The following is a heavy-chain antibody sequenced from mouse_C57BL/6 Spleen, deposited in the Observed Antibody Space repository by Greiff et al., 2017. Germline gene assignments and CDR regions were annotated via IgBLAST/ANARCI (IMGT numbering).Heavy chain of an antibody. CDR3: ASPVVADAMDY. CDR2: INPNNGGT. CDR1: GYTFTDYN. J-gene: IGHJ4*01. V-gene: IGHV1-22*01. Sequence: VQLKQSGPELVKPGASVKMSCKASGYTFTDYNMHWVKQSHGKSLEWIGYINPNNGGTSYNQKFKGKATLTVNKSSSTAYMELRSLTSEDSAVYYCASPVVADAMDYWGQGTSVTVSS. D-gene: IGHD1-1*01.